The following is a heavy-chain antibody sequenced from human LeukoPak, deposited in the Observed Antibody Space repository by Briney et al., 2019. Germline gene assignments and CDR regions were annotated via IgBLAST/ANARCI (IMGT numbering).Heavy chain of an antibody. V-gene: IGHV3-20*04. CDR3: ARDSDQLYYFDY. D-gene: IGHD2-2*01. Sequence: GGSLRLSCAASGFTFDDYGISWVRQAPGKGLGWVSGINWNGGSTGYADSVKGRFTISRDNAKNSLYLQMNSLRAEDMALYYCARDSDQLYYFDYWGQGTLVTVSS. CDR1: GFTFDDYG. J-gene: IGHJ4*02. CDR2: INWNGGST.